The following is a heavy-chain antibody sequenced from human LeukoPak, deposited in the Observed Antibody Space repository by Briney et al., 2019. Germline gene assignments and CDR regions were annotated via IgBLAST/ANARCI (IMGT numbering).Heavy chain of an antibody. V-gene: IGHV1-2*02. J-gene: IGHJ4*02. CDR1: GYTFTGYY. D-gene: IGHD3-22*01. CDR2: INPNSGGT. CDR3: ARSSYYDSSGYYYFDY. Sequence: GASVKVSCKASGYTFTGYYMHWVRQAPGQGLEWMGWINPNSGGTNYAQKFQGRVTMTTDTSTSTAYMELRSLRSDDTAVYYCARSSYYDSSGYYYFDYWGQGTLVTVSS.